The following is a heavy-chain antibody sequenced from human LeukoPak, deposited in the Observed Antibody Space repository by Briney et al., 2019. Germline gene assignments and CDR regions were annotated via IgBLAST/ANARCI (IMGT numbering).Heavy chain of an antibody. CDR2: IYYSGST. Sequence: SETLSLTCTVSGGSISSSSYYWGWIRQPPGTGLEWIGSIYYSGSTYYNPSLKGRVTISVDTSNNQFSLKLSSVTAADTAVYYCARDHMVRGVIKWFDPWGQGTLVTVSS. V-gene: IGHV4-39*07. D-gene: IGHD3-10*01. CDR3: ARDHMVRGVIKWFDP. CDR1: GGSISSSSYY. J-gene: IGHJ5*02.